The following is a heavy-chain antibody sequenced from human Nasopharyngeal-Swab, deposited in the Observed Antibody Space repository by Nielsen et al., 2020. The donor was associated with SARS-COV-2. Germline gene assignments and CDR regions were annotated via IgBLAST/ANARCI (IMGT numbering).Heavy chain of an antibody. D-gene: IGHD6-13*01. J-gene: IGHJ6*02. CDR3: ARVSPTSSRYSSYYYGMDV. Sequence: ASVKVSCKASGYTFTSYGISWVRQAPGQGLEWMGWISAYNGNTNYAQKLQGRVTMTTDTSTSTAYMELRSLRSDDTAVYYCARVSPTSSRYSSYYYGMDVWGQGTTVTVSS. V-gene: IGHV1-18*01. CDR2: ISAYNGNT. CDR1: GYTFTSYG.